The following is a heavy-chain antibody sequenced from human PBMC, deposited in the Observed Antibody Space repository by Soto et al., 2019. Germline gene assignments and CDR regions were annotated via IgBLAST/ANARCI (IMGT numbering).Heavy chain of an antibody. CDR3: ARWVVGGGSYRPPGIEFDY. D-gene: IGHD3-16*02. CDR1: GGSISSSSYY. Sequence: QLQLQESGPGLVKPSETLSLTCTVSGGSISSSSYYWGWIRQPPGKGLEWIGSIYYRGSTYYNPSLKSRVTISVDTAKIQFSLKLSCVTAADTAVYDCARWVVGGGSYRPPGIEFDYWGQGTLVTVSS. V-gene: IGHV4-39*01. CDR2: IYYRGST. J-gene: IGHJ4*02.